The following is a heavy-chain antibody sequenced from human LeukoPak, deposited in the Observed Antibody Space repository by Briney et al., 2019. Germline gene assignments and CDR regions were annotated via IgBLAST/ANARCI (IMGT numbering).Heavy chain of an antibody. J-gene: IGHJ4*02. CDR3: ARVGDTAMAIAY. D-gene: IGHD5-18*01. CDR2: ISSSSSYI. CDR1: GCTFSSYS. V-gene: IGHV3-21*01. Sequence: PGGSLRLACAASGCTFSSYSMNWVRQAPGKGLEWVSSISSSSSYIYYADSVKGRFTISRDNAKNSVYLQMNSLTAEETAVYYCARVGDTAMAIAYWGEGTLVTVSS.